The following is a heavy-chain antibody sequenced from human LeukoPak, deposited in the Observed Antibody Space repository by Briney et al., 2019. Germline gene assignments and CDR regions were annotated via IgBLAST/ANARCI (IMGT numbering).Heavy chain of an antibody. Sequence: PGGSLRLSCAASGFTFSSYAMSWVRQAPGKGLEGVSAISGSGGSTYYADSVKGRFTISRDNSKNTLYLQMNSLRAEDTAVYYCAKCAYSSSICNWFDPWGQGTLVTVSS. CDR1: GFTFSSYA. CDR3: AKCAYSSSICNWFDP. J-gene: IGHJ5*02. D-gene: IGHD5-18*01. V-gene: IGHV3-23*01. CDR2: ISGSGGST.